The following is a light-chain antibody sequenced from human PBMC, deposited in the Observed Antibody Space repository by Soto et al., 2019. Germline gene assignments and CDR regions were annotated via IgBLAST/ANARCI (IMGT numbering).Light chain of an antibody. Sequence: EIVLTQSPATLSVSPGGGATLSCRASQSVSSHLAWYQQKPGQGPRLLIYDASTRATGIPARFSGSGSGTEFTLTISSIQSEDFRLYYCQHYDVWPLTFGQATKVDIK. V-gene: IGKV3-15*01. J-gene: IGKJ1*01. CDR2: DAS. CDR3: QHYDVWPLT. CDR1: QSVSSH.